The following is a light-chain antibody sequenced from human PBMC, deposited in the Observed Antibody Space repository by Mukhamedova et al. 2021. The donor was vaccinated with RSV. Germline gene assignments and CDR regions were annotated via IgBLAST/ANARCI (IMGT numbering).Light chain of an antibody. CDR2: KAS. V-gene: IGKV1-5*03. J-gene: IGKJ1*01. CDR3: QQYITYWT. Sequence: WYQRRVHGKAPKLLIYKASNLQSGVPSRFSGSGSGTEFTLTISSLRPDDFATYFCQQYITYWTFGQGTKVEIK.